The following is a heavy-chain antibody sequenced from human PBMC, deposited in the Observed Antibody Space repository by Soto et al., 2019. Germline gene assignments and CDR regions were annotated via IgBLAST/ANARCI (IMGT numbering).Heavy chain of an antibody. V-gene: IGHV3-33*01. D-gene: IGHD6-13*01. CDR2: IWYDGSNK. CDR3: ARDSEQQLVLNWFDP. CDR1: GFTFSSYG. Sequence: QVQLVESGGGVVQPGRSLRLSCAASGFTFSSYGMHWVRQAPGKGLEWVAVIWYDGSNKYYADSVKGRFTISRDNSKNTLYLQMNSLRAEDTAVYYCARDSEQQLVLNWFDPWGQGTLVTVSS. J-gene: IGHJ5*02.